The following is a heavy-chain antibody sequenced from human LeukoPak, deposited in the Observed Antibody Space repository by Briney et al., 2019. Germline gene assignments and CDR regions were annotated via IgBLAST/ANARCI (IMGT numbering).Heavy chain of an antibody. CDR1: GGSISSYF. D-gene: IGHD2-15*01. CDR3: ARGVPYCSGGSCSDY. V-gene: IGHV4-59*08. Sequence: KPSETLSLTCTASGGSISSYFWSWIRQPPGKGLEWIGYLYYTGSTNYNPSLKSRVTISVATSKDQFSLKLSSATAADTAVYYCARGVPYCSGGSCSDYWGQGILVTVSS. J-gene: IGHJ4*02. CDR2: LYYTGST.